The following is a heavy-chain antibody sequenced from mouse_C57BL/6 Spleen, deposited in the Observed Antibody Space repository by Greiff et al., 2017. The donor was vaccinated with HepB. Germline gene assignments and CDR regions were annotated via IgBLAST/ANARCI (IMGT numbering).Heavy chain of an antibody. J-gene: IGHJ2*01. CDR2: IYPGSGST. CDR1: GYTFTSYW. V-gene: IGHV1-55*01. CDR3: ARWSWGYPYFDY. Sequence: QVQLQQPGAELVKPGASVKMSCKASGYTFTSYWITWVKQRPGQGLEWIGDIYPGSGSTNYNEKFKSKATLTVDTSSSTAYMQLSSLTSEDSAVYYCARWSWGYPYFDYWGQGTTLTVSS.